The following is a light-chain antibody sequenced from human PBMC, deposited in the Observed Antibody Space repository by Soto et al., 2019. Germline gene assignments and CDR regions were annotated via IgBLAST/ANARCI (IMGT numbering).Light chain of an antibody. V-gene: IGKV3-11*01. CDR2: DAS. CDR1: QGVGRF. Sequence: EIVLTQSPATLSLSPGERAALSCRASQGVGRFLAWYQQKPGQAPRLLIYDASNRATGIPARFSGSGSGTDFTLAINNLEPEDFAVYYCQQRGGCPLTVGGRTKIEI. J-gene: IGKJ4*01. CDR3: QQRGGCPLT.